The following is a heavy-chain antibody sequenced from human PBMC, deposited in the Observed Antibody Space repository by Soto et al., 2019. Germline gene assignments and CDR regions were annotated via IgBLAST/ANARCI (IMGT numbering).Heavy chain of an antibody. CDR1: GCTFRSYT. CDR2: IIPILGIA. J-gene: IGHJ3*02. CDR3: ARDYSSGWYANDAFDI. D-gene: IGHD6-19*01. Sequence: ASVKVSCKASGCTFRSYTISWVRQAPGQGLEWMGRIIPILGIANYAQKFQGRVTITADKSTSTAYMELSSLRSEDTAVYYCARDYSSGWYANDAFDIWGQGTMVTVSS. V-gene: IGHV1-69*04.